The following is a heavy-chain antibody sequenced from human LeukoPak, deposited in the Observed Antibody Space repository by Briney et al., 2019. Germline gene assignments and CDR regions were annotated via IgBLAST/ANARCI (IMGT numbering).Heavy chain of an antibody. V-gene: IGHV3-30-3*01. CDR2: ISYDGSNK. D-gene: IGHD6-19*01. J-gene: IGHJ6*02. Sequence: GRSLRLSCAASGFTFSSYAMHWVRQAPGKGLEWVAVISYDGSNKYYADSVKGRFTISRDNSKNTLYLQMNSLRAEDTAVYYCAREWSDSSGWYYYGMDVWGQGTTVTVSS. CDR1: GFTFSSYA. CDR3: AREWSDSSGWYYYGMDV.